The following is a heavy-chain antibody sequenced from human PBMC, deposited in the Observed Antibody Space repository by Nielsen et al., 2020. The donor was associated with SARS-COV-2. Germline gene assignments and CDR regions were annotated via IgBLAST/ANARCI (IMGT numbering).Heavy chain of an antibody. CDR1: GGSISTYY. Sequence: SETLSLTCTVSGGSISTYYWSWLRQPPGKGLEWIGYIHYSGSTNYNPSLKSRLTISLDTSKNQISLRLTSVTAADTAVYFCARGAGASSGPLDYWGQGALVTVSS. CDR2: IHYSGST. D-gene: IGHD6-19*01. J-gene: IGHJ4*02. CDR3: ARGAGASSGPLDY. V-gene: IGHV4-59*01.